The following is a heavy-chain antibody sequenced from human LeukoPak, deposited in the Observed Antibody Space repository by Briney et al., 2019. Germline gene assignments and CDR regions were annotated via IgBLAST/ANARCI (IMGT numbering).Heavy chain of an antibody. CDR2: FDPEDGET. V-gene: IGHV1-24*01. D-gene: IGHD4-17*01. CDR3: ATDPHYGYYFDY. Sequence: GASVTVSFKFSVYTLTELSMHWVRQAPGKGLEWVGGFDPEDGETIYAQKFQGRVTMTEDTSTDTAYMELSSLRSEDTAVYYCATDPHYGYYFDYWGQGTLVTVSS. CDR1: VYTLTELS. J-gene: IGHJ4*02.